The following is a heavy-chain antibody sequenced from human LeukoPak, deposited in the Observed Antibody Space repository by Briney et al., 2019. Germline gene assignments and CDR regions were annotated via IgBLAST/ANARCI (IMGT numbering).Heavy chain of an antibody. Sequence: GGSLRLSCAASGFPFSDYAMHWVRQAPGKGLEWVAVISYDGRGNDYAASVKGRFTISRDNSQNTLYLQMDSLRTEDAALYFCVRETGNTNHFDYWGQGALVTVSS. CDR2: ISYDGRGN. CDR3: VRETGNTNHFDY. V-gene: IGHV3-30*03. D-gene: IGHD1-7*01. J-gene: IGHJ4*02. CDR1: GFPFSDYA.